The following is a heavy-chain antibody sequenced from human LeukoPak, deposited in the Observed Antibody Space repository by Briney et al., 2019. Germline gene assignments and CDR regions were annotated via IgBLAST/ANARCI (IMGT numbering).Heavy chain of an antibody. CDR2: ISSSTNTI. J-gene: IGHJ4*02. CDR1: GFTFSSYA. V-gene: IGHV3-48*04. CDR3: ARELNGYGYYFFDY. D-gene: IGHD3-16*01. Sequence: PGGSLRLSCAASGFTFSSYAMSWVRQAPGKGLEWLSYISSSTNTIYYADSVKGRFTISRDNAKNSLYPQMNGLGAEDTAVYYCARELNGYGYYFFDYWGPGTLVTVSS.